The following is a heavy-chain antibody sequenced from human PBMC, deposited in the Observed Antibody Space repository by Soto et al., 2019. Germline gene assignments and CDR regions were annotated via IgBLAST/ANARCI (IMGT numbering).Heavy chain of an antibody. Sequence: EVQLLESGGGLVQPGGSLRLSCAASGFTFSSYAMSWVRQAPGKGLEWVSAISGSGGSTYYADSVKGRFTISRDNSKNTLYLQMNSLRADDTAVYYCAKGYSNYYYYYMDVWGKGTTVTVSS. CDR1: GFTFSSYA. V-gene: IGHV3-23*01. CDR2: ISGSGGST. CDR3: AKGYSNYYYYYMDV. D-gene: IGHD4-4*01. J-gene: IGHJ6*03.